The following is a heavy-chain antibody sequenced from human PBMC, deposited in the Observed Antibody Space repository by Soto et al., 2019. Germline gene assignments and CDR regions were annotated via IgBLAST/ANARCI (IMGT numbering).Heavy chain of an antibody. CDR3: ARDRLAYYDILTGYPPPYYSYGMDV. J-gene: IGHJ6*02. CDR1: RGSISSYY. V-gene: IGHV4-59*01. CDR2: IYYSGST. D-gene: IGHD3-9*01. Sequence: SETLPLTFTVSRGSISSYYWSWIRAPPGKGLDWFGYIYYSGSTNYNPSLKSRVTISVDTSKNQFSLKLSSVTAADTAVYYCARDRLAYYDILTGYPPPYYSYGMDVWGQGTTVT.